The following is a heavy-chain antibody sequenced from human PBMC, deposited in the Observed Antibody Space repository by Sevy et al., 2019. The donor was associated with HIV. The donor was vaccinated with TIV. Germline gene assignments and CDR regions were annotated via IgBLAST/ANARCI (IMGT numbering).Heavy chain of an antibody. Sequence: SETLSLTCAVRGGSIGGYYWSWIRQAPGKGPEWIGEISHSAATNYTPSLASRVTISVDTSNNQLSLMMNSLTAADSGKYFCARGREVATLLGFFDTWGPGTLVTVSS. CDR1: GGSIGGYY. CDR2: ISHSAAT. V-gene: IGHV4-34*01. J-gene: IGHJ4*02. CDR3: ARGREVATLLGFFDT. D-gene: IGHD3-16*01.